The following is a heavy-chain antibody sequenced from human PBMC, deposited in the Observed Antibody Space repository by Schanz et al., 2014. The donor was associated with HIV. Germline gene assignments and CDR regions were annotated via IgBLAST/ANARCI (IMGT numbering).Heavy chain of an antibody. CDR2: ISGGGGKT. CDR1: GITFSSYG. CDR3: ARDRISTVGAPHFDL. D-gene: IGHD1-26*01. J-gene: IGHJ4*02. V-gene: IGHV3-23*04. Sequence: VQLVESGGGVVQPGRSLRLSCAASGITFSSYGMSWVRQAPGKGLEWVSIISGGGGKTYYADSVKGRFTISRDSSKNTVYLQMNSLRAEDTAVYYCARDRISTVGAPHFDLWGQGTLVTVSS.